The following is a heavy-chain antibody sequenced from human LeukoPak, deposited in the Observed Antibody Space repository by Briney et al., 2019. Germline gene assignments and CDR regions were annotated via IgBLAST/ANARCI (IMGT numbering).Heavy chain of an antibody. V-gene: IGHV3-23*01. Sequence: PGGSLRLSCAASGFTFSSYAMSWVRQAPGKGLEWVSAISGSGSTYYADSVKGRFTISRDNSKNTLYLQMNSLRAEDTAVYYCAKAPVRGGVVVPAAMLGDYWGQGTLVAVSS. CDR2: ISGSGST. D-gene: IGHD2-2*01. CDR3: AKAPVRGGVVVPAAMLGDY. CDR1: GFTFSSYA. J-gene: IGHJ4*02.